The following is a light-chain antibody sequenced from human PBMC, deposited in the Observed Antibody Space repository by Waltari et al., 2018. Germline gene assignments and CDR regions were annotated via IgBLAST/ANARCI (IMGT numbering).Light chain of an antibody. CDR1: SSDVGDYNY. CDR3: CSYAGSYTLYV. V-gene: IGLV2-11*01. CDR2: DVS. J-gene: IGLJ1*01. Sequence: QSALTQPRSVSGSPGQSVTISCTGTSSDVGDYNYVSCYQQHPGKAPKLMIYDVSKRPSGVPDRFSGSKSGNTASLTISGLQADDEADYYCCSYAGSYTLYVFGTGTKVTVL.